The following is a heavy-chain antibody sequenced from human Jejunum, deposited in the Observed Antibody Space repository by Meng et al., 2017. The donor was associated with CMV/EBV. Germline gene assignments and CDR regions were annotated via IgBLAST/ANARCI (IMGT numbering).Heavy chain of an antibody. CDR1: GGSISDYY. V-gene: IGHV4-4*07. D-gene: IGHD3-10*01. CDR3: ARDMHREVVIQDY. Sequence: VPPQGSGPGLVKPSETLSLTCTVSGGSISDYYWSWIRQPAGKGLEWIGRIYSNGATNYNPSLKSRVTMSVDTSKNQFSLKLSSVTAADTAVYFCARDMHREVVIQDYWGQGTLVTVSS. J-gene: IGHJ4*02. CDR2: IYSNGAT.